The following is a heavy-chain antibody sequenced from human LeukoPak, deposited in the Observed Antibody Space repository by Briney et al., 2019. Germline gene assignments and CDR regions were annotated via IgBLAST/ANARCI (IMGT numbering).Heavy chain of an antibody. CDR2: IYPGDSDT. CDR1: GYSFTSYW. V-gene: IGHV5-51*01. CDR3: ARPTTVVADDDAFDI. Sequence: GESLKISCKGSGYSFTSYWIGWVRQMPGKGLEWMGIIYPGDSDTRYSPSFQGQVTISADKSITTAYLQWSSLQASDTAMYYCARPTTVVADDDAFDIWGQGTMVTVSS. D-gene: IGHD4-23*01. J-gene: IGHJ3*02.